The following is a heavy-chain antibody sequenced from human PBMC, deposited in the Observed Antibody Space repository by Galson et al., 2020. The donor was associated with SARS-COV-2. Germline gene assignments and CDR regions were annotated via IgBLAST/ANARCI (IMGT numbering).Heavy chain of an antibody. Sequence: GESLKISCAASGFTFSDYYMSWIRQAPGKGLEWVSYISSSGSTIYYADSVKGRFTISRDNAKNSLYLQMNSLRAEDTAVYYCASQYSSSDNWFDPWGQGTLVTVSS. J-gene: IGHJ5*02. CDR3: ASQYSSSDNWFDP. CDR2: ISSSGSTI. V-gene: IGHV3-11*01. CDR1: GFTFSDYY. D-gene: IGHD6-6*01.